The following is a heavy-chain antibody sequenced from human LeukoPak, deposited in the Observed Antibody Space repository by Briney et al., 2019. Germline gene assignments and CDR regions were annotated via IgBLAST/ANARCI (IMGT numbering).Heavy chain of an antibody. CDR2: IWYDGSNK. V-gene: IGHV3-33*01. D-gene: IGHD6-13*01. CDR3: ARGYSSSWFPFDY. J-gene: IGHJ4*02. CDR1: GFTFSSYG. Sequence: GGSLRLSCAASGFTFSSYGMHWVRQAPGKGLEWVAVIWYDGSNKYYADSVKGRSTISRDNSKNTLYLQMNSLRAEDTAVYYCARGYSSSWFPFDYWGQGTLVTVSS.